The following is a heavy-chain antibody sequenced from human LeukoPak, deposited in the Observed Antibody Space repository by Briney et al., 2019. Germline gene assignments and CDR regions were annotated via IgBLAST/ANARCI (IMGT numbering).Heavy chain of an antibody. CDR1: GGSFSGYY. J-gene: IGHJ4*02. CDR2: INHSGST. V-gene: IGHV4-34*01. Sequence: SETLSLTCAVYGGSFSGYYWSWIRQPPGKGLEWIGEINHSGSTNYNPSLKSRVTMSVDTSKNQFSLKLSSVTAADTAVYYCARGPIVTGVVDYWGQGTLVTVSS. D-gene: IGHD3-3*01. CDR3: ARGPIVTGVVDY.